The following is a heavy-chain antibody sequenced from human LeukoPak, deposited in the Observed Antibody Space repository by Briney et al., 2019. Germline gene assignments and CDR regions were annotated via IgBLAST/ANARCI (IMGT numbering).Heavy chain of an antibody. CDR2: ISPRSNYI. CDR1: GFTFSSYS. Sequence: GGSLRLSCGASGFTFSSYSMNWVRQAPGKGLEWVSYISPRSNYIHYADSAKGRFTISRDNAKNSLYLHMNSLRDEDTAVYYCARAAYSSSPDYWGQGTLVTVSS. CDR3: ARAAYSSSPDY. V-gene: IGHV3-48*02. J-gene: IGHJ4*02. D-gene: IGHD6-13*01.